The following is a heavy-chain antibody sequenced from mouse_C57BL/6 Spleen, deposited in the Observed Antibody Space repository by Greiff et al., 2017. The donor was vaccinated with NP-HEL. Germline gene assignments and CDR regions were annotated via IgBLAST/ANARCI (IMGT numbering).Heavy chain of an antibody. J-gene: IGHJ2*01. CDR2: INPYNGGT. CDR3: AREEIYDGYYPLDY. Sequence: VQLQQSGPVLVKPGASGKMSCKASGYTFTDYYMNWVKQSHGKSLEWIGVINPYNGGTSYNQKFKGKATLTVDKSSSTAYMELNSLTSEDSAVYYCAREEIYDGYYPLDYWGQGTTLTVSS. D-gene: IGHD2-3*01. CDR1: GYTFTDYY. V-gene: IGHV1-19*01.